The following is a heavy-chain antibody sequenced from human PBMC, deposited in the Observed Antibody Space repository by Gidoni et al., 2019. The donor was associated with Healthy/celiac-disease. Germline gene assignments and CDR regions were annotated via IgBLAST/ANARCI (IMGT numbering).Heavy chain of an antibody. D-gene: IGHD2-15*01. Sequence: QLQLQESGPGLVKPSEPLSLTCTVSGGSLRSSSYDWGGIRQPPGKGLEWIGSIYYSGSTYYNPSLKSRVTISVDTSKNQFSLKLSSVTAADTAVYYCARLGGSSAQYYFDYWGQGTLVTVSS. CDR1: GGSLRSSSYD. CDR2: IYYSGST. V-gene: IGHV4-39*01. CDR3: ARLGGSSAQYYFDY. J-gene: IGHJ4*02.